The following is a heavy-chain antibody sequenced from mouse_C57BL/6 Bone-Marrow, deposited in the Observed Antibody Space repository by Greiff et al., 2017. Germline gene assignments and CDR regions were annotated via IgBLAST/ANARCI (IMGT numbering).Heavy chain of an antibody. V-gene: IGHV2-2*01. D-gene: IGHD1-1*01. CDR3: ARNFDYYGSSYYAMDY. J-gene: IGHJ4*01. Sequence: QVQLKQSGPGLVQPSQSLSITCTVSGFSLTSYGVHWVRQSPGKGLEWLGVIWSGGSTDYNAAFISRLSISKDNSKSQVFFKMNSLQADDTAIYYCARNFDYYGSSYYAMDYWGQGTSVTVSS. CDR2: IWSGGST. CDR1: GFSLTSYG.